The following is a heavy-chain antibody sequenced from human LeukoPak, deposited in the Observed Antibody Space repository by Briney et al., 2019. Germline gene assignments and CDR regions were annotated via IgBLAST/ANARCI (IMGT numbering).Heavy chain of an antibody. D-gene: IGHD3-10*01. V-gene: IGHV4-39*07. Sequence: PSETLSLTCTVSGGSISSSSYYWGWIRQPPGKGLEWIGSIYYSGSTYYNPSLKSRVTISVDTSKNQFSLKLSSVTAADTAVYYCARGITMVRGVIGSAYNWFDPWGQGTLVTVSS. CDR2: IYYSGST. CDR3: ARGITMVRGVIGSAYNWFDP. CDR1: GGSISSSSYY. J-gene: IGHJ5*02.